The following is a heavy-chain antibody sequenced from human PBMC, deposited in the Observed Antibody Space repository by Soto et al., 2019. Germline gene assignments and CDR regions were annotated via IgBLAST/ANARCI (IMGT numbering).Heavy chain of an antibody. CDR1: GYSISSSNW. D-gene: IGHD5-18*01. CDR3: ARKSGYSYGDWFDP. Sequence: SETLSLTCAVSGYSISSSNWWGWIRQPPGKGLEWIGYIYYSGSTYYNPSLKSRVTMSVDTPKNQFSLKLSSVTAVDTAVYYCARKSGYSYGDWFDPWGQGTLVTVSS. CDR2: IYYSGST. V-gene: IGHV4-28*01. J-gene: IGHJ5*02.